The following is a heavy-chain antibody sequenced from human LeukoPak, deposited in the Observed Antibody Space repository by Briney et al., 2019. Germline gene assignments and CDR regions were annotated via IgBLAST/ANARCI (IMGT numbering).Heavy chain of an antibody. V-gene: IGHV4-30-4*08. D-gene: IGHD5-18*01. CDR2: IYYSGST. CDR3: ARGSGYSYGRKVDY. J-gene: IGHJ4*02. Sequence: LRLSCAASGFTVSSNYMSWIRQPPGKGLEWIGYIYYSGSTYYNPSLKSRVTISVDTSKNQFSLKLSSVTAADTAVYYCARGSGYSYGRKVDYWGQGTLVTVSS. CDR1: GFTVSSNY.